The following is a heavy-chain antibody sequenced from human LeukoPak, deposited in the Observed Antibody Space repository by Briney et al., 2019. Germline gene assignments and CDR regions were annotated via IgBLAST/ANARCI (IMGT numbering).Heavy chain of an antibody. CDR3: ARDLRRRVTAIGYGPREYYYYMDV. V-gene: IGHV4-4*07. Sequence: SETLSLTCTVSGGSISTYYWSWIRQPAGKGLEWVGRIYTSGSTNYNPSLKSRVTISIDTSKNQFSLKVTSVTAADTAVYYCARDLRRRVTAIGYGPREYYYYMDVWGKGTTVTISS. D-gene: IGHD2-21*02. J-gene: IGHJ6*03. CDR2: IYTSGST. CDR1: GGSISTYY.